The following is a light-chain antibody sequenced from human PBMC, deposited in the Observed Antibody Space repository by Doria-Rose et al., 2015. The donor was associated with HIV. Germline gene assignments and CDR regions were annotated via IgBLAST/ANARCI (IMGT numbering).Light chain of an antibody. J-gene: IGKJ1*01. Sequence: TQSPGTLSLSPGERATLSCRASQSFSSTYLAWYQQIPCQAPSLLIYDDSTRATGIPDRFSASGSGTDFTLTINRLEPEDFALYYCHQYGTSWTFGQGTKVEI. CDR3: HQYGTSWT. CDR2: DDS. V-gene: IGKV3-20*01. CDR1: QSFSSTY.